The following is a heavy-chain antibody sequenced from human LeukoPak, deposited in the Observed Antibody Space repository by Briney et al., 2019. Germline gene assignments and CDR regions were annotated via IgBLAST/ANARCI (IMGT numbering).Heavy chain of an antibody. CDR1: GFTLDDYG. D-gene: IGHD3-22*01. CDR2: INWNGGST. V-gene: IGHV3-20*04. Sequence: PGGSLRLSCAASGFTLDDYGMRWVRHAPGKGLEWVSGINWNGGSTLYADSVKGRFTISRDNAKNSLYLQMNSLRAEDTALYYSAREGPEITFIVAAPYFDYWGQGTLVTVSS. CDR3: AREGPEITFIVAAPYFDY. J-gene: IGHJ4*02.